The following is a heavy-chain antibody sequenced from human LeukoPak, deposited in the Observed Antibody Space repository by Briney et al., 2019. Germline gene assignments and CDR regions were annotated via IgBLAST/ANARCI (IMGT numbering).Heavy chain of an antibody. CDR2: ISVSGDST. Sequence: GGSLRLSCAASGFSFNNYAMNWVRQAPGKGLEWVSTISVSGDSTFYADSVQGRSTISRDTSRNSLSLHMNSLRAEDTAVYFCARRGGRNGWGDFDYWGQGTLVTVSS. V-gene: IGHV3-23*01. J-gene: IGHJ4*02. CDR3: ARRGGRNGWGDFDY. CDR1: GFSFNNYA. D-gene: IGHD3-10*01.